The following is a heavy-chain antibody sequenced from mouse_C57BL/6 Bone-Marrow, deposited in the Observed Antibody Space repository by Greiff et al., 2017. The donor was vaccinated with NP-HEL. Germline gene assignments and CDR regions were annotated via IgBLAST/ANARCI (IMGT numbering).Heavy chain of an antibody. CDR3: AGGLWLRGRLGY. J-gene: IGHJ4*01. Sequence: QVQLQQPGAELVKPGASVKLSCKASGYTFTSYWMQWVKQRPGQGLEWIGEIDPSDSYTNYNQKFKGKATLTVDTSASTAYMQLSSLTSEDSAVYYCAGGLWLRGRLGYWGQGTSVTVSS. CDR1: GYTFTSYW. V-gene: IGHV1-50*01. D-gene: IGHD2-2*01. CDR2: IDPSDSYT.